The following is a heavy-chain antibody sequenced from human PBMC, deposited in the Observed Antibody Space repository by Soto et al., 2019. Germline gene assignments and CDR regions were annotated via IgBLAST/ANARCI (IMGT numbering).Heavy chain of an antibody. CDR2: IKQDGSQK. J-gene: IGHJ5*02. V-gene: IGHV3-7*03. CDR1: GFTFSSCW. D-gene: IGHD6-6*01. CDR3: ARGYSSSPNWFDP. Sequence: EVQLVESGGGLVQPGGSLRLSCVASGFTFSSCWMSWVLQAPGKGLECVANIKQDGSQKYYVDSVKGRFTISRDNAMNSLYLQMNSLRAEDTAMYYCARGYSSSPNWFDPWGQGTLVTVSS.